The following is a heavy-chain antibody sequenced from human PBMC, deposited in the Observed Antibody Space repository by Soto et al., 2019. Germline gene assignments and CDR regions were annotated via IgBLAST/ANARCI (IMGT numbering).Heavy chain of an antibody. Sequence: QVQLVESGGGVVQPGRSLRLSCAASGFTFSSYAMHWVRQAPGKGLEWVAVISYDGSNKYYADSVKGRFTISRDNSKNTLYLQLNSQRAEDTAVYYCARDKRDLRFLEWSYYFDYWGQGTLVTVSS. CDR3: ARDKRDLRFLEWSYYFDY. D-gene: IGHD3-3*01. CDR2: ISYDGSNK. J-gene: IGHJ4*02. CDR1: GFTFSSYA. V-gene: IGHV3-30-3*01.